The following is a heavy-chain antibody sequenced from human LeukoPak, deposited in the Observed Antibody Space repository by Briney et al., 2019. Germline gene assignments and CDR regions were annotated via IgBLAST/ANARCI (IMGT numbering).Heavy chain of an antibody. J-gene: IGHJ4*02. D-gene: IGHD2-15*01. CDR1: GGSISSYY. CDR3: ARAYCSGGSCYSLSFDY. V-gene: IGHV4-59*01. CDR2: IYYSGST. Sequence: ASETLSLTCTVSGGSISSYYWSWIRQPPGKGLEWIGYIYYSGSTNYNPSLKSRVTISVDTSKNQFSLKLSSVTAADTAVYYCARAYCSGGSCYSLSFDYWGQGTLVTVSS.